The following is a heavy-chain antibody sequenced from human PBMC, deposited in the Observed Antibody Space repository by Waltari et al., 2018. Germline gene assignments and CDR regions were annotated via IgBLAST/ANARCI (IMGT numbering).Heavy chain of an antibody. Sequence: QVQLQESGPGLVKPSETLSLICTVSGVSISRFYWSWIRQPAGKELEWIGRVSSSGSSNHNASLKSRVTISLDTSKNQFSLKLTSVTAADTAVYYCARDSAYEISGHYRFDYWGQGALVTVSS. J-gene: IGHJ4*02. CDR2: VSSSGSS. CDR1: GVSISRFY. CDR3: ARDSAYEISGHYRFDY. V-gene: IGHV4-4*07. D-gene: IGHD3-22*01.